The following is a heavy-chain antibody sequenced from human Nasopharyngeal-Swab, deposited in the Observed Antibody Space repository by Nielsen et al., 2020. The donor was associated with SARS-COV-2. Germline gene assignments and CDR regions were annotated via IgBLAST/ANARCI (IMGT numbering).Heavy chain of an antibody. V-gene: IGHV4-34*01. J-gene: IGHJ4*02. CDR1: GGSFSDYY. CDR3: SVAGTDFDY. D-gene: IGHD6-19*01. Sequence: SETLSLTCAVYGGSFSDYYWSWIRQPPGKGLEWIGEINHNGSTNYNPSLKSRVTISVDTSKNQFSLKLSSVTAADTAVYYCSVAGTDFDYWGQGTLVTVSS. CDR2: INHNGST.